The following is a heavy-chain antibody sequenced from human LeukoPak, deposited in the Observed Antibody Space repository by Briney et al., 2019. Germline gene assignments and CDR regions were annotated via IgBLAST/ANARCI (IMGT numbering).Heavy chain of an antibody. D-gene: IGHD3-10*01. CDR1: GGSISIYY. J-gene: IGHJ4*02. Sequence: PSETLSLTCTVSGGSISIYYWSWIRQPPGKGLEWIGYIYYSGSTNYNPSLKSRVTISVDTSKNQFSLKLSSVTAADTAVYYCARTPPPPFRDGHNLFYFDYWGQGTLVTVSS. CDR2: IYYSGST. V-gene: IGHV4-59*01. CDR3: ARTPPPPFRDGHNLFYFDY.